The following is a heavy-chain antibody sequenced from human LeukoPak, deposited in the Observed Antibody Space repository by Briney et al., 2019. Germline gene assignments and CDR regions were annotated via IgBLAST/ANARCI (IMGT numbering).Heavy chain of an antibody. D-gene: IGHD4-17*01. CDR3: AKDRSMTTVTPFDN. CDR1: GFTFSSYG. V-gene: IGHV3-30*02. Sequence: GGSLRLSCAASGFTFSSYGMHWVRQAPGKGLEWVAFIRYDGSNKYYADSVKGRFTISRDNSKNAVYLQMNSLRAEDTAVYYCAKDRSMTTVTPFDNWGQGTLVAVSS. J-gene: IGHJ4*02. CDR2: IRYDGSNK.